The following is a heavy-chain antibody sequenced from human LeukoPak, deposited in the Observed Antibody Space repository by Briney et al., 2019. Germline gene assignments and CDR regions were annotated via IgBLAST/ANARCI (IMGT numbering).Heavy chain of an antibody. J-gene: IGHJ3*02. CDR2: IFYSGST. D-gene: IGHD4-17*01. Sequence: PSETLSLTCAVSGGSISTYCWSWIRQPPGKGLEWIGYIFYSGSTNYNPSLKSRVTISVDTSKNQFSLKLSSVTAADTAVYYCARLGVTTAFDIWGQGTMVTVSS. CDR1: GGSISTYC. CDR3: ARLGVTTAFDI. V-gene: IGHV4-59*08.